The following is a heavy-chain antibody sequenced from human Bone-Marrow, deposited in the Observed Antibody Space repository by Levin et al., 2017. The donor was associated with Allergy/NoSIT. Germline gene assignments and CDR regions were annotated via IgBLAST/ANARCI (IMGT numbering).Heavy chain of an antibody. V-gene: IGHV5-51*01. Sequence: GGSLRLSCKASGSTFSSYWIGWVRQMPGKGLEWMGIIYPGDSDTRYSPSFQGQVTISTDKSLNTAYLQWTSLKASGTDMYYCGRRDDSPGYWGYCFDDWGQGTLVTVSS. CDR3: GRRDDSPGYWGYCFDD. CDR1: GSTFSSYW. D-gene: IGHD3-22*01. CDR2: IYPGDSDT. J-gene: IGHJ4*02.